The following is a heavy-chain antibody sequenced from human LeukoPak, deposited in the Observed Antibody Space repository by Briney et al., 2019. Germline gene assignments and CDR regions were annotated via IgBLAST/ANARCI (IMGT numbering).Heavy chain of an antibody. Sequence: SETLSPTCAVYGGSFRGYYWSWIRQPPGKGLEWIGEINHSGSTNYNPSLKSRVTISVDTSKKQFSLNLNSVTAADTAVYYCARTSRFDPWGQGTLVTVSS. CDR2: INHSGST. V-gene: IGHV4-34*01. CDR3: ARTSRFDP. CDR1: GGSFRGYY. J-gene: IGHJ5*02.